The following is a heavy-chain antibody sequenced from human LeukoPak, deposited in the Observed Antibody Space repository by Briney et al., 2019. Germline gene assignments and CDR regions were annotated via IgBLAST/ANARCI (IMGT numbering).Heavy chain of an antibody. CDR1: GGSISSGDYY. CDR3: AREKDIVVVPADHDAFDI. V-gene: IGHV4-30-4*08. Sequence: SETLSLTCTVSGGSISSGDYYWSWIRQPPGKGLEWIGYIYYSGSTYYNPSLKSRVTISVDTSKNQFSLKLSSVTAADTAVYYCAREKDIVVVPADHDAFDIWGQGTMVTVSS. J-gene: IGHJ3*02. D-gene: IGHD2-2*01. CDR2: IYYSGST.